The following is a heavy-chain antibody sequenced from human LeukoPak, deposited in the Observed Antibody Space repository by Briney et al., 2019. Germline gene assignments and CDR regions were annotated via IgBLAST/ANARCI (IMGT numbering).Heavy chain of an antibody. V-gene: IGHV4-59*01. D-gene: IGHD1-1*01. Sequence: SETLSLTCAVYGGSFSGYYWSWIRQPPGKGLEWIGYIYYSGSTNYNPSLKSRVTISVDTSKNQFSLKLSSVTAADTAVYYCARDRRRNWFDPWGQGTLVTVSS. CDR2: IYYSGST. CDR1: GGSFSGYY. J-gene: IGHJ5*02. CDR3: ARDRRRNWFDP.